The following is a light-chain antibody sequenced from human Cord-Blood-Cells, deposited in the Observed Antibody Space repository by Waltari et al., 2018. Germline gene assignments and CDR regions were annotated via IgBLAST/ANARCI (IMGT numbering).Light chain of an antibody. Sequence: DIQMTQSPSTLSASVGDTVTITCRASQSISSWLAWYQQTPGKAPKPLIYKASSLESGVPSRFSGSGSGTEFTLTISSLQPDDFATYYCQQYNSYPWTFGQGTKVEIK. J-gene: IGKJ1*01. CDR2: KAS. CDR3: QQYNSYPWT. V-gene: IGKV1-5*03. CDR1: QSISSW.